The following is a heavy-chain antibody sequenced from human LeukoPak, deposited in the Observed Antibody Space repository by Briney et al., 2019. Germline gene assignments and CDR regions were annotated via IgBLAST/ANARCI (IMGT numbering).Heavy chain of an antibody. V-gene: IGHV3-33*01. D-gene: IGHD6-13*01. CDR1: GFTFSSFG. Sequence: AGGSLRLSCAASGFTFSSFGMHWVRQAPDKGLEWVAVIWYDASNKYYADSVKGRFTISRDNSKNTLYLQMNSLRDDDTAVYYCVRGVGVSRFNYLDSWGQGTLVIVSS. CDR3: VRGVGVSRFNYLDS. J-gene: IGHJ4*02. CDR2: IWYDASNK.